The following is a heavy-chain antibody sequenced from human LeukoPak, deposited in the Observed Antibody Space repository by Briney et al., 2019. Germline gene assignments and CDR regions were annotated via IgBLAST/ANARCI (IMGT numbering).Heavy chain of an antibody. V-gene: IGHV3-7*01. D-gene: IGHD2-21*01. J-gene: IGHJ6*04. CDR2: IKQDGSEK. CDR3: ARDIHLDV. CDR1: GFTFSSYW. Sequence: GGSLRLSCAASGFTFSSYWMGWVRQAPGKGLQWVANIKQDGSEKYYVDSVKGRFTISRDNAKNSLYLQMNSLRAEDTAVYFYARDIHLDVWGKGTTVTVSS.